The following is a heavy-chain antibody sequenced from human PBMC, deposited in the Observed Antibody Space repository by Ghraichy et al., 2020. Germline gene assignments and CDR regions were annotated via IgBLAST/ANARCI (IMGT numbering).Heavy chain of an antibody. V-gene: IGHV3-53*01. CDR2: IYSGGST. D-gene: IGHD2-8*01. CDR3: ARDGVPYYYGMDV. J-gene: IGHJ6*02. CDR1: GFTVSSNY. Sequence: GGSLRLSCAASGFTVSSNYMSWVRQAPGKGLEWVSVIYSGGSTYYADSVKGRFTISRDNSKNTLYLQMNSLRAEDTAVYYCARDGVPYYYGMDVWGQGTTVTVS.